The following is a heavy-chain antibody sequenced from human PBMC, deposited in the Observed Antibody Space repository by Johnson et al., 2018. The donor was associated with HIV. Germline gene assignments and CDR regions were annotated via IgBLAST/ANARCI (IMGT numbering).Heavy chain of an antibody. CDR1: GFTFSSYG. CDR2: IWYAGSNK. V-gene: IGHV3-33*06. CDR3: AKGRAGSTDAFDV. D-gene: IGHD2-15*01. Sequence: QVQLVESGGGVVQPGRSLRLSCAASGFTFSSYGMHWVRQAPGKGLERVAVIWYAGSNKYYADSVKGRFTISRDNSQNTLSLQINSLRAEDTAVYYCAKGRAGSTDAFDVWGQGTMVTVSS. J-gene: IGHJ3*01.